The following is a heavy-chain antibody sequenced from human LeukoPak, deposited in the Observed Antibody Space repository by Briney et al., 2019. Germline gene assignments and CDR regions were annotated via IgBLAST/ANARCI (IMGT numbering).Heavy chain of an antibody. Sequence: SETLSLTCTVSGDSISSGSYYWSWIRQPAGKGLEWIGRIYTSGSTNYNPSLKSRVTISVDTSKNQFSLKLSSVTAADTAVYYCARAPDYGDYGFDYWGQGTLVTVSS. CDR2: IYTSGST. CDR3: ARAPDYGDYGFDY. V-gene: IGHV4-61*02. D-gene: IGHD4-17*01. CDR1: GDSISSGSYY. J-gene: IGHJ4*02.